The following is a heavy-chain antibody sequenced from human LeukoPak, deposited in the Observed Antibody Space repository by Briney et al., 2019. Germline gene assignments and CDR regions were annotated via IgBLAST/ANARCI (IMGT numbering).Heavy chain of an antibody. D-gene: IGHD3-16*01. J-gene: IGHJ4*02. Sequence: SETLSLTCTVSGGSISSYYWSWIRQPPGKGLEWIGYIYYSGSTNYNPSLKSRVTISVDTSKNQFSLKLSSVTAADTAVYYCAREPVGDPFYFDYWGQGTLVTVSS. V-gene: IGHV4-59*01. CDR1: GGSISSYY. CDR3: AREPVGDPFYFDY. CDR2: IYYSGST.